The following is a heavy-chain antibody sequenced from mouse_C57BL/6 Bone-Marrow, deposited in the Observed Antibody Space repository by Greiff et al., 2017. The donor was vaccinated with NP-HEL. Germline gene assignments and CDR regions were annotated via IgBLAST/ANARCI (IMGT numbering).Heavy chain of an antibody. V-gene: IGHV5-9*01. CDR3: ARHEDYYGSSYYFDY. CDR1: GFTFSSYT. D-gene: IGHD1-1*01. J-gene: IGHJ2*01. CDR2: ISGGGGNT. Sequence: EVQLVESGGGLVKPGGSLKLSCAASGFTFSSYTMSWVRQTPEKRLEWVATISGGGGNTYYPDSVKGRFTISRDNAKNTLYLQMSSLRSEDTALYYCARHEDYYGSSYYFDYWGQGTTLTVSS.